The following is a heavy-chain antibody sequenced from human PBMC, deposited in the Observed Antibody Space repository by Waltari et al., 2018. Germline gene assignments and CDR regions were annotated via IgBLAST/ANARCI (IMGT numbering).Heavy chain of an antibody. D-gene: IGHD3-10*01. CDR1: GGTFSSYA. CDR2: IIPIFGTA. J-gene: IGHJ5*02. CDR3: ARRAYYYGSGSYNWFDP. Sequence: QVQLVQSGAEVKKPGSSVKVSCKASGGTFSSYAISWVRQAPGKGLEWMGGIIPIFGTATYAQKFQGRVTITSDKSTSTAYMELSSLRSEDTAVYYCARRAYYYGSGSYNWFDPWGQGTLVTVSS. V-gene: IGHV1-69*14.